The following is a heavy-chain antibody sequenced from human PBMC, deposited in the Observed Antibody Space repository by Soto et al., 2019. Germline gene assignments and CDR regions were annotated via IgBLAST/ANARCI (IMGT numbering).Heavy chain of an antibody. CDR2: ISAGGRSI. Sequence: GGSLRLSCAASGFTFTSYTMNCVRQAPGKGLEWVSSISAGGRSIYYADSLKGRSTVSRDNAKNSLYLQMNSLRADDTAVYYCARSTPGHPFDIWGQGTMVTVSS. CDR3: ARSTPGHPFDI. V-gene: IGHV3-21*01. J-gene: IGHJ3*02. CDR1: GFTFTSYT. D-gene: IGHD3-10*01.